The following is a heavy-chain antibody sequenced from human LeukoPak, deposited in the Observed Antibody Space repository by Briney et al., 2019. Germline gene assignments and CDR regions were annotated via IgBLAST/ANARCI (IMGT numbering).Heavy chain of an antibody. CDR2: INSDGSST. D-gene: IGHD6-19*01. J-gene: IGHJ3*02. CDR3: ARDFGSVAFDI. CDR1: GFTFSGYW. V-gene: IGHV3-74*01. Sequence: RTGGSLRLSCAASGFTFSGYWMHWVRQVPGKGLVWVSRINSDGSSTNYADSVKGRFTISRDNAKSTLYLKMNSLRAEDTAVYYCARDFGSVAFDIWGQGTMVTVSS.